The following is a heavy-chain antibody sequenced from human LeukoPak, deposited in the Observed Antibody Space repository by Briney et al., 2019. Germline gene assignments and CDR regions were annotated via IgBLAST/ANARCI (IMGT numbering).Heavy chain of an antibody. J-gene: IGHJ4*02. Sequence: GGSLRLSCAASGFTFSSYWMSWVRQAPGKGLEWVANIKQDGSEKYYVDSVKGRFTISRDNAKNTLYLQMNSLRAEDTAVYYCARWLSDKIDSNGYLDYWGQGTLVTVSS. CDR1: GFTFSSYW. CDR2: IKQDGSEK. V-gene: IGHV3-7*01. D-gene: IGHD5-18*01. CDR3: ARWLSDKIDSNGYLDY.